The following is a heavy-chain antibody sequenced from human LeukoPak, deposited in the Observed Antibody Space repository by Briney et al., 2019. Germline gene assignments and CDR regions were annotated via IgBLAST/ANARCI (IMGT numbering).Heavy chain of an antibody. V-gene: IGHV4-61*01. CDR2: IYYSGST. D-gene: IGHD3-3*01. J-gene: IGHJ4*02. CDR3: ARYDFNKFFDY. CDR1: GGSVSSSSYY. Sequence: SETLSLTCTVSGGSVSSSSYYWGWIRQPPGKGLEWIGYIYYSGSTNYNPSLKSRVTMSVDTSKNQFSLKLSSVTAADTAVYYCARYDFNKFFDYWGQGTLVTVSS.